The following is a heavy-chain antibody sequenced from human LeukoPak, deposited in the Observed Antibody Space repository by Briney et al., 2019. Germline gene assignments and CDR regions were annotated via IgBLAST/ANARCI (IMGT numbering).Heavy chain of an antibody. CDR3: ARARIAAARSWFDP. CDR2: INPNSGGT. J-gene: IGHJ5*02. D-gene: IGHD6-6*01. CDR1: GYTFTGYY. Sequence: ASVKVSCKASGYTFTGYYMHWVRQAPGQGVEWMGWINPNSGGTNYAQKFQGRVTMTRDTSISTAYMELSRLRSDDTAVYYCARARIAAARSWFDPWGQGTLVTVSS. V-gene: IGHV1-2*02.